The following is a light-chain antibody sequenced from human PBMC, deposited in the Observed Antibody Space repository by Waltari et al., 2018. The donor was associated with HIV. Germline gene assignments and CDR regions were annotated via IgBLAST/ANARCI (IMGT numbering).Light chain of an antibody. CDR2: EVS. CDR3: GSYTTSSTPYV. CDR1: SSDIGGHNY. J-gene: IGLJ1*01. Sequence: QSALTQPASVSGSPGQSITIPCTGTSSDIGGHNYVSWYQQHPGKAPKLMIYEVSNRPSGVSNRLSGSKSGNSASLTISVLQPEDEADYYCGSYTTSSTPYVFGTGTKVTVL. V-gene: IGLV2-14*01.